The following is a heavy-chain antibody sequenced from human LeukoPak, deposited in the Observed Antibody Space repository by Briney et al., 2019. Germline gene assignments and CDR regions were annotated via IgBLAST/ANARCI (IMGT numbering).Heavy chain of an antibody. CDR3: ARDLGRSWYFDL. CDR1: GGSISSSSYY. J-gene: IGHJ2*01. Sequence: SETLSLTCTVSGGSISSSSYYWGWIRQPPGKGLEWIGSIYYSGSTYYNPSLKSRVTISVDTSKNQFSLKLSSVTAADTAVYYCARDLGRSWYFDLWSRGTLVTVSS. CDR2: IYYSGST. V-gene: IGHV4-39*07.